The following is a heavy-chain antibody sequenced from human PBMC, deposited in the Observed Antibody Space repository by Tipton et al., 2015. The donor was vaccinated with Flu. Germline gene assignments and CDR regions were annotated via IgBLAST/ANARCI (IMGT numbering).Heavy chain of an antibody. V-gene: IGHV4-34*01. Sequence: TLSLTCAIYGGSFSGYYWSWIRQPPGKGLEWIGDINHSGSTTYNPSLKSRVTISADTSKKQFSLNLSSVTAADTAVYHCARDHQWRRTSANWFDPWGQGTLVTVSS. D-gene: IGHD6-19*01. J-gene: IGHJ5*02. CDR1: GGSFSGYY. CDR3: ARDHQWRRTSANWFDP. CDR2: INHSGST.